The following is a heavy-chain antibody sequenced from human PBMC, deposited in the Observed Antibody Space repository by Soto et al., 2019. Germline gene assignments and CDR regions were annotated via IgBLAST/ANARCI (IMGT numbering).Heavy chain of an antibody. D-gene: IGHD5-12*01. Sequence: VGSLRLSCAASGFTFNTYSMNWVRQAPGKGLEWVSYISYVAGTIYYADSVKGRFTISRDNAKNSLYLQMNSLRDEDTAVYYCAREMATITEIDYWGQGTLVTVSS. J-gene: IGHJ4*02. CDR1: GFTFNTYS. CDR3: AREMATITEIDY. CDR2: ISYVAGTI. V-gene: IGHV3-48*02.